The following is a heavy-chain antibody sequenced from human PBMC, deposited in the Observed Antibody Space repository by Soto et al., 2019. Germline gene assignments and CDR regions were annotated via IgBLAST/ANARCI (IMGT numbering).Heavy chain of an antibody. V-gene: IGHV3-53*05. CDR3: ARSIVVVLRTFNWYFDL. Sequence: EVQLVETGGGLIQPGGPLRLSCAASGFSVSSNYMSWVRQAPGTGLEWVSVIYSTGSKYYADSVKGRFIISRDNSKTTLYLELNGLRAEDTAVYYCARSIVVVLRTFNWYFDLWGRGTLVTVSS. J-gene: IGHJ2*01. CDR2: IYSTGSK. D-gene: IGHD3-22*01. CDR1: GFSVSSNY.